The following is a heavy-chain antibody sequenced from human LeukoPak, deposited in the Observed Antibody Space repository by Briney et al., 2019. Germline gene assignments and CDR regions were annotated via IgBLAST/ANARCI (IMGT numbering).Heavy chain of an antibody. CDR2: IYSGGST. CDR1: GFTASRNY. J-gene: IGHJ4*02. V-gene: IGHV3-53*04. CDR3: ARGLGYSGYGFDY. Sequence: HPGASLRPPRPDIGFTASRNYVNWVRQAPAKGLQWVSVIYSGGSTYYADSVKGRFTISRHTSKNTLYLQMNSLRAEDTAVYYCARGLGYSGYGFDYWGQGTLVTVSS. D-gene: IGHD5-12*01.